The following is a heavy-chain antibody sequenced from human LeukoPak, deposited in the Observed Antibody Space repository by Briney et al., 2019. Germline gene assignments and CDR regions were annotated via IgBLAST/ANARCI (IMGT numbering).Heavy chain of an antibody. CDR3: ARGRGRWYYYDSSGYYFFDY. J-gene: IGHJ4*02. CDR2: IYYSGST. CDR1: GVSIGSYY. Sequence: SETLSLTCTVSGVSIGSYYWSWIRQPPGKGLEWIGYIYYSGSTNYNPSLKSRVTISVDTSKNQFSLKLSSVTAADTAVYYCARGRGRWYYYDSSGYYFFDYWGQGTLVTVSS. D-gene: IGHD3-22*01. V-gene: IGHV4-59*12.